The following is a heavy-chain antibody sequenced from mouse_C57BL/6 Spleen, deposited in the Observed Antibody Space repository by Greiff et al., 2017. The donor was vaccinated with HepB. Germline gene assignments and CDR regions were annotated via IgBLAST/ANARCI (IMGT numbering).Heavy chain of an antibody. J-gene: IGHJ4*01. CDR3: ASRDYYGSSLYYAMDY. CDR2: IYPGDGDT. V-gene: IGHV1-82*01. Sequence: VQLQQSGPELVKPGASVKISCKASGYAFSSSWMNWVKQRPGKGLERIGRIYPGDGDTNYNGKFKGKATLTADKSSSTAYMQLSSLTSEDSAVYFCASRDYYGSSLYYAMDYWGQGTSVTVSS. D-gene: IGHD1-1*01. CDR1: GYAFSSSW.